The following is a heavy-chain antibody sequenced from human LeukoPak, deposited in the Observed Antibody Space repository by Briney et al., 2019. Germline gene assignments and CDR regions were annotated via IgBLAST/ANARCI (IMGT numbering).Heavy chain of an antibody. CDR1: GYSFISYW. CDR3: ARQVAVAAWEY. D-gene: IGHD6-19*01. Sequence: KLGESLKISCKGSGYSFISYWIGWVRLMPGIGLEWVGIIYPSDSETRNSPSFQGQVTILADKSTSTAYLQWSSLKASDTAMYYCARQVAVAAWEYWGQGTLVTVSS. J-gene: IGHJ4*02. V-gene: IGHV5-51*01. CDR2: IYPSDSET.